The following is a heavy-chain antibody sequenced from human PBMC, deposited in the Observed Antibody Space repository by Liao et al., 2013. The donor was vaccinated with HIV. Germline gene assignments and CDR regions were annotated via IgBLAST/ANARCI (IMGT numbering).Heavy chain of an antibody. CDR1: GGSISSGSYY. CDR2: IYTGMSTTGTT. J-gene: IGHJ4*02. CDR3: ARGTIFGPDY. D-gene: IGHD3-3*01. Sequence: QVQLQESGPGLVKPSQTLSLTCTVSGGSISSGSYYWSWIRQPAGKGLEWIGHIYTGMSTTGTTNYNPSLKSRVSISADTSSNHVSLKLTSVTAADTAVYYCARGTIFGPDYWGQGTLVTVSS. V-gene: IGHV4-61*02.